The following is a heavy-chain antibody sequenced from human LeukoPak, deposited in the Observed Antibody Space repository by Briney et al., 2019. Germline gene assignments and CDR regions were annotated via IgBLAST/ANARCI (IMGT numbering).Heavy chain of an antibody. CDR2: IYYSGST. CDR1: GGSISSGDYY. Sequence: PSETLSLTCTVSGGSISSGDYYWSWLRQPPGKGLEWIGYIYYSGSTYYNPSLKSRVTISVDTSKNQFSLKLSSVTASDTAVYYCARDYGGNSEYFQHWGQGTLVTVSS. CDR3: ARDYGGNSEYFQH. J-gene: IGHJ1*01. V-gene: IGHV4-30-4*01. D-gene: IGHD4-23*01.